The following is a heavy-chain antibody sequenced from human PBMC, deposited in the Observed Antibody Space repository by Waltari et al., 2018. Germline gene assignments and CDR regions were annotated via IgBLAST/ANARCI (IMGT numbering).Heavy chain of an antibody. D-gene: IGHD3-16*01. Sequence: QVQLQQWGAGQLKPSETLSLTCAVYGASFSGHYWSWIRQPPGKGLEWIGEINHSGSTNYNPSPKNRLTISLDTYKNQFSLKMRSVTAADTAVYYCARADRGRDGRYATPDWGPWGQGTLVTVSS. V-gene: IGHV4-34*01. J-gene: IGHJ5*02. CDR1: GASFSGHY. CDR2: INHSGST. CDR3: ARADRGRDGRYATPDWGP.